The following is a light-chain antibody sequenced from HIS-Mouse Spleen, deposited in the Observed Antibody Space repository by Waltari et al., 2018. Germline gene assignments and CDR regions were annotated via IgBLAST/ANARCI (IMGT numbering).Light chain of an antibody. J-gene: IGLJ2*01. CDR1: SSDVGSYNL. V-gene: IGLV2-23*01. Sequence: QSALTQPASVSGSPGQSITISCTGTSSDVGSYNLVSWYHQHPGKAPKLMIYEGRKRPSGVSNRFSGSKSGNTASLTISGLQAEDEADYYCCSYAGSSTYVVFGGGTKLTVL. CDR2: EGR. CDR3: CSYAGSSTYVV.